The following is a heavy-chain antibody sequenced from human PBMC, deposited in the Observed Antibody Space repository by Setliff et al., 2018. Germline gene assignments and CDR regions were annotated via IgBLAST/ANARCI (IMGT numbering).Heavy chain of an antibody. CDR1: GGSTNNYH. D-gene: IGHD1-1*01. V-gene: IGHV4-4*07. J-gene: IGHJ3*02. CDR2: LYPNGNT. Sequence: KSSETLSLTCTVSGGSTNNYHWTWIRQPAGKGLEWIGRLYPNGNTKYNPSLKRRVNMSADSSKNNLSLRLKYVTAADTAVYYCAREDWNGNAFDIWGPGTMVTVSS. CDR3: AREDWNGNAFDI.